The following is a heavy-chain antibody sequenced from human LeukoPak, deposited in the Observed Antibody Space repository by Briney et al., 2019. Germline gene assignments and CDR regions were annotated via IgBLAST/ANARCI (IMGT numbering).Heavy chain of an antibody. V-gene: IGHV3-53*01. CDR3: AREVWELRGVFDY. J-gene: IGHJ4*02. CDR2: IYSGGST. CDR1: GFTFSSNY. Sequence: GGXLRLSCAASGFTFSSNYMSWVRQAPGKGLEWVSVIYSGGSTYYADSVKGRFTISRDNSKNTLYLQMNSLRAEDTAVYYCAREVWELRGVFDYWGQGTLVTVSS. D-gene: IGHD1-26*01.